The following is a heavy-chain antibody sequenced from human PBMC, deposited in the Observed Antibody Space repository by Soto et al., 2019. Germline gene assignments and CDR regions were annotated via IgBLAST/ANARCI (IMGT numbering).Heavy chain of an antibody. CDR3: AREKGYSYGGFDY. Sequence: GGSLRLSCAASGFTFSSYSMNWVRQAPGKGLEWVSSISSSSSYIYYADSVKGRFTISRDNAKNSLYLQMNSLRAEDTAVYYCAREKGYSYGGFDYWGQGTQVTVSS. D-gene: IGHD5-18*01. CDR1: GFTFSSYS. V-gene: IGHV3-21*01. J-gene: IGHJ4*02. CDR2: ISSSSSYI.